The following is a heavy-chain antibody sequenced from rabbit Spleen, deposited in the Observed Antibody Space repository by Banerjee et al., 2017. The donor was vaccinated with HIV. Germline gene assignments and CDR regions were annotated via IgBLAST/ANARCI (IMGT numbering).Heavy chain of an antibody. CDR3: ARDGDDAGYDFFL. V-gene: IGHV1S40*01. J-gene: IGHJ4*01. Sequence: QSLEESGGDLVKPGASLTLTCTASGFSFSSSYYMCWVRQAPGKGLEWIACIYGGDSDSTAYASWAKGRFTISKTSSTTVTLQMTSLTAADTATYFCARDGDDAGYDFFLWGPGTLVTVS. D-gene: IGHD3-1*01. CDR1: GFSFSSSYY. CDR2: IYGGDSDST.